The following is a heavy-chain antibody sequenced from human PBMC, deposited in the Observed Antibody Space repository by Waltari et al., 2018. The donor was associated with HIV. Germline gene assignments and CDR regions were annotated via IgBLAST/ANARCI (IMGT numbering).Heavy chain of an antibody. D-gene: IGHD6-6*01. CDR3: TTDRGIAVRPIFDC. Sequence: EVQLVESGGGLVKPGGSLRLSCAASGFTCSNTWMSWVRQAPGKGPEWVARIKSKTDGATTDYSAPVKGRFTISRDDSRNTLYLQMNSLKTEDSAVYYCTTDRGIAVRPIFDCWGQGTLVTVSS. CDR1: GFTCSNTW. V-gene: IGHV3-15*01. J-gene: IGHJ4*02. CDR2: IKSKTDGATT.